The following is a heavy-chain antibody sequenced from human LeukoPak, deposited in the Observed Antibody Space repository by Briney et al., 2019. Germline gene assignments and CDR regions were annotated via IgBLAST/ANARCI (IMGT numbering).Heavy chain of an antibody. CDR1: GFTFSSYG. D-gene: IGHD3-3*01. J-gene: IGHJ4*02. Sequence: PGRSLRLSCAASGFTFSSYGMHWVRQAPGKGLEWVAVISYDGSNKYYADSVKGRFTTSRDNAKNTLFLQMNSLRAEDTAVYYCTRDFDFSSAIWGQGTLVTVSS. CDR3: TRDFDFSSAI. CDR2: ISYDGSNK. V-gene: IGHV3-30*03.